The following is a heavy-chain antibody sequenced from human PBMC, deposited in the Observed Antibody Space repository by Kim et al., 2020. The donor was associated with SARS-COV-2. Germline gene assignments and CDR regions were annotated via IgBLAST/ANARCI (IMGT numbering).Heavy chain of an antibody. J-gene: IGHJ4*02. Sequence: GGSLRLSCVGTDFTLSKYAMAWVRQVPGKGPEWVSSVTGGGSTFFADPVKGRFSVFRDTAKNTFYLQMTSLKAADTAVYFCARGNNMGSWYGHFDLWGQGTQVTVSP. D-gene: IGHD6-13*01. CDR2: VTGGGST. CDR3: ARGNNMGSWYGHFDL. V-gene: IGHV3-23*01. CDR1: DFTLSKYA.